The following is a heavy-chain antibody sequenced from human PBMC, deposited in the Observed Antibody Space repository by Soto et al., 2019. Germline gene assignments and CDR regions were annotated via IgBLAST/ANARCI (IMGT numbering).Heavy chain of an antibody. V-gene: IGHV3-21*01. J-gene: IGHJ6*03. D-gene: IGHD2-2*01. CDR2: ISSSSSYI. CDR3: ARGQYADYYYMDV. Sequence: EVQLVESGGGLVKPGGSLRLSCVVSGFTFSSYSMNWVRQAPGKGLEWVSSISSSSSYIHNADSGKGRFTISRDNAKNQMYLQMPSLRAEDTAVYYCARGQYADYYYMDVWGKGTTVTVSS. CDR1: GFTFSSYS.